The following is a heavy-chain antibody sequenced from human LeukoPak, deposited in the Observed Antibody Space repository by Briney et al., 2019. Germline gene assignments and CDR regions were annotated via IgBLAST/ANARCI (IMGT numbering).Heavy chain of an antibody. D-gene: IGHD3-10*01. V-gene: IGHV4-34*01. Sequence: SETLSLTSAVYGGSFSGYYWSWIRQPPGKGLEWIGEINHSGSTNYNPSLKSRVTISVDTSKNQFSLKLTSVTAADTAVYYCAKSNGYGLVDIWGQGTMVTVSS. CDR3: AKSNGYGLVDI. J-gene: IGHJ3*02. CDR2: INHSGST. CDR1: GGSFSGYY.